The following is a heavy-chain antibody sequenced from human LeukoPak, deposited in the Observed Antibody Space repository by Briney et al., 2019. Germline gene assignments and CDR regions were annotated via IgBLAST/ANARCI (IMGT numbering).Heavy chain of an antibody. CDR2: IIPTFGTA. CDR3: ARARSGYSYGWDAFDI. Sequence: GASVKVSCKASGGTFISYSISWVRQAPGQGLEWMVGIIPTFGTANYAQKFQGRVTITADESTNTAYMELSSLRSEDTAVYYCARARSGYSYGWDAFDIWGQGTMVTVSS. CDR1: GGTFISYS. J-gene: IGHJ3*02. V-gene: IGHV1-69*01. D-gene: IGHD5-18*01.